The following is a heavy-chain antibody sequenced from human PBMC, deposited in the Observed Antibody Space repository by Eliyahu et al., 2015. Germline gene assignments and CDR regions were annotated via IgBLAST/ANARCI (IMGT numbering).Heavy chain of an antibody. CDR2: IGIGGDT. Sequence: EVQLVESGGGLVQPGGSLRLSCXASGFXFGDYXMHWVRQVAGKGLEWVSAIGIGGDTHYSDSVKGRFTISRENAKNSFYLQMNSLRAGDTAVYYCSRGGIRVRGIVLPDYFGQGALVTVSS. D-gene: IGHD3-10*01. CDR3: SRGGIRVRGIVLPDY. V-gene: IGHV3-13*01. J-gene: IGHJ4*02. CDR1: GFXFGDYX.